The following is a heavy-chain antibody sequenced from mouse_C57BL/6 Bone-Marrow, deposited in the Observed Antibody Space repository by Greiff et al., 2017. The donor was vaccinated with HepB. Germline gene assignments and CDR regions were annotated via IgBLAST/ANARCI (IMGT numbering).Heavy chain of an antibody. CDR1: GYTFTSYW. CDR3: ARVTTVRGAMDY. CDR2: INPSNGGT. V-gene: IGHV1-53*01. Sequence: QVQLKQPGTELVKPGASVKLSCKASGYTFTSYWMHWVKQRPGQGLEWIGNINPSNGGTNYNEKFKSKATLTVDKSSSTAYMQLSSLTSEDSAVYYCARVTTVRGAMDYWGQGTSVTVSS. J-gene: IGHJ4*01. D-gene: IGHD1-1*01.